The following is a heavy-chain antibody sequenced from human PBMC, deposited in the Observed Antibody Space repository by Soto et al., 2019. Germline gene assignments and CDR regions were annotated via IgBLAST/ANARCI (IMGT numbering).Heavy chain of an antibody. CDR2: ISSTSIST. J-gene: IGHJ3*02. CDR3: AKPTVTTSDAFDI. D-gene: IGHD4-17*01. V-gene: IGHV3-23*01. Sequence: EVQLLESGGGLVQPGGSLRLSCSASGFTFSNYAMSWVRQAPGKGLEWVSTISSTSISTFYADSVKGRFTISRDNSKHTLSLQMSSLRAEDTAVYYCAKPTVTTSDAFDIWGQGTMVTVSS. CDR1: GFTFSNYA.